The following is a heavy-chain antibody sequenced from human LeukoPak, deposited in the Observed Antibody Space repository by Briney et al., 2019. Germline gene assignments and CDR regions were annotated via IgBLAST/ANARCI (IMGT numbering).Heavy chain of an antibody. Sequence: PSETLSLTSTVSGGSISSYFWSWIRQPAGKGLEWIGRIYVSGSTNYIPSLKSRVTMSIDTSRRQFSLKLSSVTAADTAVYFCARGERSYYDYWGQGTLVTVSS. CDR3: ARGERSYYDY. D-gene: IGHD1-26*01. CDR1: GGSISSYF. V-gene: IGHV4-4*07. J-gene: IGHJ4*02. CDR2: IYVSGST.